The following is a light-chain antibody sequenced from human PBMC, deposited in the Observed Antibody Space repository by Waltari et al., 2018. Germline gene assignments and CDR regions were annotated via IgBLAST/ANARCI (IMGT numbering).Light chain of an antibody. J-gene: IGLJ3*02. Sequence: QLVLTQAPSASASLGASVTLTRTLSSGHSNYVIAWHQQQPEKGPRYLIRLNNDGSHRKGAGIPDRFSGSRSGAECYLTIASPRAEEEADYYCQTWGTGVVVFGGGTKRTVL. V-gene: IGLV4-69*01. CDR2: LNNDGSH. CDR3: QTWGTGVVV. CDR1: SGHSNYV.